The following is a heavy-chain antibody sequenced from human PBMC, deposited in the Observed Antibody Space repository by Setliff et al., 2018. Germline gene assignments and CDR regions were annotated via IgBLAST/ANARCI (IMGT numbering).Heavy chain of an antibody. CDR2: IIPMFGKA. D-gene: IGHD3-10*01. CDR1: GGTFSGHA. V-gene: IGHV1-69*13. J-gene: IGHJ4*02. Sequence: ASVKVSCKASGGTFSGHAIRWVRQAPGQGLEWMGGIIPMFGKANYAQTFQGRVTITADESTSTAYMELSSLRSEDTAVYYRAARCSSTRCRYYYGSGGSVPFDYWGQGTLVTVSS. CDR3: AARCSSTRCRYYYGSGGSVPFDY.